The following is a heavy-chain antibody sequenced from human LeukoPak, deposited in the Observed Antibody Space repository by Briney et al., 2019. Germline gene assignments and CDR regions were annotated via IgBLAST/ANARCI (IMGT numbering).Heavy chain of an antibody. V-gene: IGHV3-48*03. D-gene: IGHD3-10*02. Sequence: PGGSLRLSCAASGFTFDDYAMHWVRQAPGKGLEWVSYISSSGSTIYYADSVKGRFTISRDNAKNSLYLQMNSLRAEDTAVYYCAELGITMNGGVWGKGTTVTISS. CDR2: ISSSGSTI. CDR1: GFTFDDYA. CDR3: AELGITMNGGV. J-gene: IGHJ6*04.